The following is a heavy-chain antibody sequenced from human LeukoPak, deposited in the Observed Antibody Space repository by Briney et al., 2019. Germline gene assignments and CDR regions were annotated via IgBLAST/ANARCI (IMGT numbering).Heavy chain of an antibody. J-gene: IGHJ4*02. CDR1: GGSVSDYY. V-gene: IGHV4-59*02. Sequence: PSETLSLTCTISGGSVSDYYWSWIRQSPGKGLEWIGYIYHTGSTSYSPSLKSRVTISVDTSKNQFSLKLSSVTAADTAGYYCARCGRYGGNTEFLFDYWGQGTLVTVSS. D-gene: IGHD4-23*01. CDR2: IYHTGST. CDR3: ARCGRYGGNTEFLFDY.